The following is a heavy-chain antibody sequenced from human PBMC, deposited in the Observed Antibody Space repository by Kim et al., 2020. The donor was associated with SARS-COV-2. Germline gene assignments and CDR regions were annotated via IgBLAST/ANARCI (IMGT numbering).Heavy chain of an antibody. CDR2: IKSKTDGGTT. Sequence: GGSLRLSCAASGFTFSNAWMSWVRQAPGKGLEWVGRIKSKTDGGTTDYAAPVKGRFTISRDDSKNTLYLQMNSLKTEDTAVYYCTMTYYYGSGYYYYGMDVWGQGTTVTVSS. J-gene: IGHJ6*02. CDR3: TMTYYYGSGYYYYGMDV. D-gene: IGHD3-10*01. CDR1: GFTFSNAW. V-gene: IGHV3-15*01.